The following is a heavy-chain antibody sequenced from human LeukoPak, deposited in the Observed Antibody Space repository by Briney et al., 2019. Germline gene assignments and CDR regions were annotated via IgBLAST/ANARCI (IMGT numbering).Heavy chain of an antibody. D-gene: IGHD6-25*01. CDR3: ARLAADDAFDI. V-gene: IGHV1-69*05. J-gene: IGHJ3*02. CDR2: IIPIFGTA. Sequence: SVKVSCKASGGTFSSYAISWVRQAPGQGLEWMGGIIPIFGTANYAQKLQGRVTMTTDTSTSTAYMELRSLRSEDTAVYYCARLAADDAFDIWGQGTMVTVSS. CDR1: GGTFSSYA.